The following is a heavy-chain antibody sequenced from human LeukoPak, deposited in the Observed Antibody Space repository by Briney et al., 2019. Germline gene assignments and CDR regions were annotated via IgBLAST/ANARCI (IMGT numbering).Heavy chain of an antibody. J-gene: IGHJ3*02. CDR1: GFTFSSYW. CDR3: VREDATRGDAFDI. Sequence: PGGSLRLTCAASGFTFSSYWMSWVRQAPGKGLEWVANIKQDGSEKYYVDSVKGRFTISRDNAKNSLYLQMNSLRAEDTAVYYCVREDATRGDAFDIWGQGTLVSVSS. D-gene: IGHD3-10*01. CDR2: IKQDGSEK. V-gene: IGHV3-7*01.